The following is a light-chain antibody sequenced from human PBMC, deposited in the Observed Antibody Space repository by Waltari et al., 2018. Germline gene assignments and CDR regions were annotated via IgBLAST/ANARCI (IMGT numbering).Light chain of an antibody. J-gene: IGLJ3*02. V-gene: IGLV2-23*02. CDR3: CSYVTGDTWV. CDR1: SNDIGTYKF. Sequence: QSALTQPASVSGSPGQSITISCTGTSNDIGTYKFVPWYQQHPGKAPKLIIYEFNQRPSGISNRFSGSKSGNTAALTISGLQTEDEADYFCCSYVTGDTWVFGGGTKVAVL. CDR2: EFN.